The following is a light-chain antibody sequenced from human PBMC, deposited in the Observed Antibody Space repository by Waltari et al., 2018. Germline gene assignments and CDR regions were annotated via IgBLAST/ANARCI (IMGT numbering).Light chain of an antibody. J-gene: IGLJ2*01. CDR3: SSYTSGSTLVI. Sequence: QSALTQPASVSGSPGQSITISCTGTSSDVGGYKYVSWYQQYPGKAPKLMISDVNHRPAGGSARFSGSKSVNTASLTISGLQAEDEADYYCSSYTSGSTLVIFGGGTKLTVL. V-gene: IGLV2-14*01. CDR1: SSDVGGYKY. CDR2: DVN.